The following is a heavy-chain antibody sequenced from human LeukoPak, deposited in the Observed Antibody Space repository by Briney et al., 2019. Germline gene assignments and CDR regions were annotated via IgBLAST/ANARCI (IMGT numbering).Heavy chain of an antibody. D-gene: IGHD6-13*01. Sequence: SETLSLTCTVSGGSISSSSYYWGWIRQPPGKGLEWIGSIYYSGSTYYNPSLKSRVTISVDTSKNQFSLKLSSVTAADTAVYYCARHLEYSSSWYNWFDPWGQGTLVTVSS. J-gene: IGHJ5*02. CDR3: ARHLEYSSSWYNWFDP. V-gene: IGHV4-39*01. CDR1: GGSISSSSYY. CDR2: IYYSGST.